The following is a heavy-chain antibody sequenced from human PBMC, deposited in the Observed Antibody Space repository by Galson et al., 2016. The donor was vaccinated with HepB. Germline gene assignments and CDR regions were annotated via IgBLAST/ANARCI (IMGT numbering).Heavy chain of an antibody. CDR3: ARVYDGSGFLSRGWYFDL. D-gene: IGHD3-22*01. CDR2: LYSGGGST. Sequence: SLRLSCAASGFTVSSSYISWVRQAPGKGLEWVSILYSGGGSTHYADSVKGRFAISRDNSKNTPYLQINSLRAEDTAVYFCARVYDGSGFLSRGWYFDLWGRGTLVTVSS. V-gene: IGHV3-53*01. J-gene: IGHJ2*01. CDR1: GFTVSSSY.